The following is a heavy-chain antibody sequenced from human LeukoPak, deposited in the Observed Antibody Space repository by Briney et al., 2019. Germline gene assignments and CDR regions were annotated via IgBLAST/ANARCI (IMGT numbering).Heavy chain of an antibody. J-gene: IGHJ4*02. CDR1: GFTFSKYA. CDR3: AKLWTGSYPRYFDY. V-gene: IGHV3-23*01. CDR2: ITGTTGGT. D-gene: IGHD3-10*01. Sequence: GGSLRLSCAASGFTFSKYAMTWVRQAPGKGLEVVSSITGTTGGTYYADSVKGRFTISRDNSKNTLYLQMNSLRAEDTAIYYCAKLWTGSYPRYFDYWGQGTLVTVSS.